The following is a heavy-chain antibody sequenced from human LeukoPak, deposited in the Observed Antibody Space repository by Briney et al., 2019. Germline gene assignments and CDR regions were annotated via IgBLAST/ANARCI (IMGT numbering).Heavy chain of an antibody. V-gene: IGHV4-30-2*01. Sequence: SETLSLTCAVSGGSISSGGDSWNWLRQPPGMGLGWIVYIYRGGSTYYKPSLKSRVTISIDRSKNQFSLRLSSVTAADTAVYYCASVRDCSGGSCYWVDYWGQGTLVTVSS. D-gene: IGHD2-15*01. CDR1: GGSISSGGDS. J-gene: IGHJ4*02. CDR3: ASVRDCSGGSCYWVDY. CDR2: IYRGGST.